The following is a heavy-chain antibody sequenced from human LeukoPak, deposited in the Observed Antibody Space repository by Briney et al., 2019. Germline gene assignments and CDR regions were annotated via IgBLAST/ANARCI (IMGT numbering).Heavy chain of an antibody. V-gene: IGHV4-34*01. CDR1: GGAFSGYN. Sequence: SETLCLTCAVSGGAFSGYNWGWIRQPPGKGLEWVWAINHSGSTNYNPSPKSRVTISVDTSKNQFSLKLSSVTAADTAVYYCARIRVGLFSRWLHSFDYWGQGTLVTVSS. CDR2: INHSGST. D-gene: IGHD6-19*01. J-gene: IGHJ4*02. CDR3: ARIRVGLFSRWLHSFDY.